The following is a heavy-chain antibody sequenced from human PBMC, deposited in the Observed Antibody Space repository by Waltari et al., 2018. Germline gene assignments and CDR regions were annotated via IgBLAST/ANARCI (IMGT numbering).Heavy chain of an antibody. Sequence: QVQLQQWGAGLLKPSETLSLTCAVYGGSFSGYYWSWIRQPPGKGLEWIGEINHSGSTNYNPSLKSRVTISVDTSKNQFSLKLSSVTAADTAVYYCARATGGYQFDYWGQGTLVTVSS. J-gene: IGHJ4*02. CDR3: ARATGGYQFDY. D-gene: IGHD3-22*01. CDR1: GGSFSGYY. V-gene: IGHV4-34*01. CDR2: INHSGST.